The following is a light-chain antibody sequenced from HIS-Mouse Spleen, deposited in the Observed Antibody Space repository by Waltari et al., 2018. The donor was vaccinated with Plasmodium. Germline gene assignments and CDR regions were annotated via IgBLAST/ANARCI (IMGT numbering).Light chain of an antibody. V-gene: IGLV3-10*01. Sequence: SYDLTQPPTVSVSPGQTARITCSGDALPKKHAYWYQQKSGQAPVLVIYEDSKRPSGIPERFSGSSSGTMATLTISGAQVEDEADYDCYSTDSSGNHRVFGGGTKLTVL. J-gene: IGLJ3*02. CDR1: ALPKKH. CDR3: YSTDSSGNHRV. CDR2: EDS.